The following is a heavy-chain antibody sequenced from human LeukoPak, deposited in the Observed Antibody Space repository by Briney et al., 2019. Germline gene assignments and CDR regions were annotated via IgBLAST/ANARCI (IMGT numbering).Heavy chain of an antibody. CDR2: VNWNGGST. CDR1: GFSFGAYG. V-gene: IGHV3-20*01. J-gene: IGHJ4*02. CDR3: VRDPDY. Sequence: RGGSLRLSCVASGFSFGAYGMSWVRQVPGKGLEWVSGVNWNGGSTGYADSVKGRFTISRDNVKNSLYLQMNSLRVEDTALYHCVRDPDYWGQGTLVTVSS.